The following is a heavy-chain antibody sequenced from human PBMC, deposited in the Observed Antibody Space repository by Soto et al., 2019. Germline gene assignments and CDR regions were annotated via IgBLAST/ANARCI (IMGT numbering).Heavy chain of an antibody. J-gene: IGHJ5*02. Sequence: SETLSLTCTVSGGSISSGGYYWSWIRQHPGKGLEWIGYIYYSGSTYYNPSLKSRVTISVDTSKNQFSLKLSSVAAADTAVYYCARDDYYYDSSGYRGAWFDPWGQGTLVTVSS. CDR1: GGSISSGGYY. CDR3: ARDDYYYDSSGYRGAWFDP. CDR2: IYYSGST. V-gene: IGHV4-31*03. D-gene: IGHD3-22*01.